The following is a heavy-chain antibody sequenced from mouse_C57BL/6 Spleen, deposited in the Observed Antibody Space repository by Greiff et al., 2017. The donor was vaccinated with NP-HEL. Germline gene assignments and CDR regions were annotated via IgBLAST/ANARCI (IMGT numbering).Heavy chain of an antibody. J-gene: IGHJ2*01. CDR2: IYPGDGDT. CDR3: APDSSGYNFDY. D-gene: IGHD3-2*02. V-gene: IGHV1-82*01. Sequence: QVQLKESGPELVKPGASVKISCKASGYAFSSSWMNWVKQRPGKGLEWIGRIYPGDGDTNYNGKFKGKATLTADKSSSTAYMQLSSLTSEDSAVYFCAPDSSGYNFDYWGQGTTLTVSS. CDR1: GYAFSSSW.